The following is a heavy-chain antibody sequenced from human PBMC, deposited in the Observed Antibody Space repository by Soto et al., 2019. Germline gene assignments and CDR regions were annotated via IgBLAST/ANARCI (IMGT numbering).Heavy chain of an antibody. V-gene: IGHV3-23*01. D-gene: IGHD3-10*01. CDR1: GFTFSSYA. J-gene: IGHJ5*02. CDR2: ISGSGGST. Sequence: EVQLLESGGGLVQPGGSLRLSCSASGFTFSSYAMSWVRQAPGKGLEWVSAISGSGGSTYYADSVKGRFTFSRDNSKNTLYLQMHSLRAEDTAVYDCAKGHGVRFAYGWFDPWGQGTLVTVSS. CDR3: AKGHGVRFAYGWFDP.